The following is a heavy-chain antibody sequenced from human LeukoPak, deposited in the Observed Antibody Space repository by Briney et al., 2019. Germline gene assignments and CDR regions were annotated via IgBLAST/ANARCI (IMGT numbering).Heavy chain of an antibody. CDR3: ARGIAAAGTYDY. Sequence: SVKVSCKASGYTFTSYAISWVRQAPGQGLEWMGRIIPILGIANYAQKFQGRVTITADKSTSTAYMELSSLRSEDTAVYYCARGIAAAGTYDYWGQGTLVTVSS. J-gene: IGHJ4*02. CDR2: IIPILGIA. D-gene: IGHD6-13*01. CDR1: GYTFTSYA. V-gene: IGHV1-69*04.